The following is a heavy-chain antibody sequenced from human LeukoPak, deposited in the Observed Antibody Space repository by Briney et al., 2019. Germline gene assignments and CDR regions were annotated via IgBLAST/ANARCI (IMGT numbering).Heavy chain of an antibody. D-gene: IGHD3-3*01. Sequence: SETLSLTCTVSGGSISSSSYYWGWIRQPPGKGLEWIGTIYYSGSTYYNPSLKSRVTISVDTSKNQFSLKLSSVTAADTAVFYCARHRVAYDFWSGYFDYWGQGTLVTVSS. CDR2: IYYSGST. J-gene: IGHJ4*02. CDR3: ARHRVAYDFWSGYFDY. CDR1: GGSISSSSYY. V-gene: IGHV4-39*01.